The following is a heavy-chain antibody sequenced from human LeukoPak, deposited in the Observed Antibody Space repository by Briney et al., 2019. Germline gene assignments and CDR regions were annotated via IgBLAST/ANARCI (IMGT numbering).Heavy chain of an antibody. CDR2: INPNSGGT. V-gene: IGHV1-2*02. D-gene: IGHD6-19*01. CDR1: GYTFTGYY. J-gene: IGHJ3*02. CDR3: ASRASSYISGWYADI. Sequence: GASVKVSCKASGYTFTGYYMHWVRQAPGQGLEWMGWINPNSGGTNYAQKFQGRVTMTRDTSISTAYMELSRLRSDDTAVYYCASRASSYISGWYADIWGQGTMVTVSS.